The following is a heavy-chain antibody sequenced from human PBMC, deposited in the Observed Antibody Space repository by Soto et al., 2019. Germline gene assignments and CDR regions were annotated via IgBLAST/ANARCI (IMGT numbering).Heavy chain of an antibody. D-gene: IGHD2-8*01. CDR1: GGSISSSSYY. CDR3: ARLIPYAYFDY. Sequence: SETLSLTCTVSGGSISSSSYYWGWIRQPPGKGLEWIGSIYYSGSTYYNPSLKSRVTISVDTSKNQFSLKLSSVTSADTAVYYCARLIPYAYFDYWGQGTLVTVSS. CDR2: IYYSGST. J-gene: IGHJ4*02. V-gene: IGHV4-39*01.